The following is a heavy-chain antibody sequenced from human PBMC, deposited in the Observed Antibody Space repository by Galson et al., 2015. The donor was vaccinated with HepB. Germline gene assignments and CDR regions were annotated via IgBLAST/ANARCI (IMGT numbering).Heavy chain of an antibody. CDR2: ISGSGGST. Sequence: SLRLSCAASGFTFSSYAISWVRQAPGKGLEWVSAISGSGGSTYYADSVKGRFTISRDNSKNTLYLQMNSLRAEDTAVYYCAKDLDSSGWYVGLSASGGMDVWGQGTTVTVSS. CDR1: GFTFSSYA. V-gene: IGHV3-23*01. J-gene: IGHJ6*02. CDR3: AKDLDSSGWYVGLSASGGMDV. D-gene: IGHD6-19*01.